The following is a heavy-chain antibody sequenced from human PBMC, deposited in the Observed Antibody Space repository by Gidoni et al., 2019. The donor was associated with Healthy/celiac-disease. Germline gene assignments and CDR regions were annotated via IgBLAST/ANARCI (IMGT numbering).Heavy chain of an antibody. CDR1: GFSFTSYA. V-gene: IGHV3-23*01. J-gene: IGHJ4*02. D-gene: IGHD3-10*01. CDR2: ISGSGGST. CDR3: AKGLLLWFGELLPFDY. Sequence: EVQLLESGGGLVQPGGSLRLSCAASGFSFTSYAMSWVRQAPGKGLEWVSAISGSGGSTYYADSVKGRFTISRDNSKNTLYLQMNSLRAEDTAVYYCAKGLLLWFGELLPFDYWGQGTLVTVSS.